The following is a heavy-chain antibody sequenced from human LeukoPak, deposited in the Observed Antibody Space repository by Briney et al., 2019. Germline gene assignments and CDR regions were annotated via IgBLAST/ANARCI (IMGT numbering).Heavy chain of an antibody. CDR3: TRRVSATRWFDP. J-gene: IGHJ5*02. CDR2: INSDGSTT. Sequence: GGSLRLFCAASGFTLSSHWMHWVRHAPGKGLVWVSRINSDGSTTNYADSVKGRFTISRDNAENTLYLQMNRLRVEDTAVYYCTRRVSATRWFDPWGQGTLVTVSS. CDR1: GFTLSSHW. D-gene: IGHD2-15*01. V-gene: IGHV3-74*01.